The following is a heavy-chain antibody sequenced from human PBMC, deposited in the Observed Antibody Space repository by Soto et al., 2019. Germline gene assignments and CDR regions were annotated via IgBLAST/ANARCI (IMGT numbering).Heavy chain of an antibody. CDR1: GFTFSSYW. CDR2: INSDGSST. D-gene: IGHD6-6*01. V-gene: IGHV3-74*01. J-gene: IGHJ6*03. CDR3: ARGYNSSFYYYGYMSV. Sequence: GGSLRLSCAASGFTFSSYWMHWVRQAPGKGLEWVSRINSDGSSTCYADSVKGRFTISRDNAKNTLYLQMNRLRAEDTGVYYCARGYNSSFYYYGYMSVWGKGTWVT.